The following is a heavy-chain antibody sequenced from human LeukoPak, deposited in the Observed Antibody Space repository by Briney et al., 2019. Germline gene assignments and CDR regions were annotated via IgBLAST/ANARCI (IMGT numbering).Heavy chain of an antibody. CDR1: GWRFTNYW. CDR3: ARALVYTIPYFDY. D-gene: IGHD2-8*01. Sequence: GASLKISCKGSGWRFTNYWIGWVRQMPGKGLEWMGIIYPGDSETRYSPPFQGQVTVSADKSINTAYLQWSSLKASDTAMYYCARALVYTIPYFDYWGQGTLVTVSS. CDR2: IYPGDSET. J-gene: IGHJ4*02. V-gene: IGHV5-51*01.